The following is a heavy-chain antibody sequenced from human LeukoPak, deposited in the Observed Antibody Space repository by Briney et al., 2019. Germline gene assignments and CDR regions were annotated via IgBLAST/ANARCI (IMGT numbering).Heavy chain of an antibody. J-gene: IGHJ4*02. Sequence: PGGSLRLSCAASGFTFSDYNMNWVRQTPARGLEWVSSISPSGRSISYADSVKGRFTISRDNAKNSLYLQMSSLRAEDTAVYYCASFRTGYSYYFDYWGQGILVTVSS. CDR2: ISPSGRSI. CDR1: GFTFSDYN. CDR3: ASFRTGYSYYFDY. D-gene: IGHD3/OR15-3a*01. V-gene: IGHV3-21*01.